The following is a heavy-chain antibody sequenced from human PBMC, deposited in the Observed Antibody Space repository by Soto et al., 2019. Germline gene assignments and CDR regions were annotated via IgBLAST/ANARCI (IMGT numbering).Heavy chain of an antibody. CDR2: IQSGGPT. V-gene: IGHV3-66*01. J-gene: IGHJ6*04. Sequence: EVQLVESGGGLVQPGGSLRLSCAASGFTVSSKYMSWVRQAPGKGLEWVSLIQSGGPTYYADSVKGRFTISRDTSENTVHLQMDSLRAEYTAVYYCARDDVLCDGCRCYGVPLDVWGTGTTVTVSS. CDR1: GFTVSSKY. D-gene: IGHD2-15*01. CDR3: ARDDVLCDGCRCYGVPLDV.